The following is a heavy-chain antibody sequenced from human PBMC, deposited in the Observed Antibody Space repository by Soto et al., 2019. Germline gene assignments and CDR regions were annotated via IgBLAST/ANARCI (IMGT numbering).Heavy chain of an antibody. CDR1: GGTFSRYT. CDR2: IIPTLGLP. J-gene: IGHJ5*02. CDR3: TREGADYSDTWFAP. Sequence: QVQLVQSGAEVKKPGSSVKVSCRTSGGTFSRYTVSWVRQAPGQGLEWMGRIIPTLGLPNYAQKFQDRLTLTADQFTSTAYMELRSLRSEDPAVYYCTREGADYSDTWFAPWGQGTLVNVSS. V-gene: IGHV1-69*08. D-gene: IGHD2-15*01.